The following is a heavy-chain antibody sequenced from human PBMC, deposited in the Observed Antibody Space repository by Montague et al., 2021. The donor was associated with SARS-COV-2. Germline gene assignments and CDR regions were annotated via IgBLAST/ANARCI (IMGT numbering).Heavy chain of an antibody. CDR2: VYYSVSA. CDR3: ARGFYY. CDR1: GGSIIRYF. J-gene: IGHJ4*02. Sequence: SETLSLTCTGSGGSIIRYFRSWIREPPGKVQESIGYVYYSVSANYNPSRKSRVTISVDTSKNQFSLKLSSVTAADTAVYFCARGFYYWGQGTLVTVSS. V-gene: IGHV4-59*13.